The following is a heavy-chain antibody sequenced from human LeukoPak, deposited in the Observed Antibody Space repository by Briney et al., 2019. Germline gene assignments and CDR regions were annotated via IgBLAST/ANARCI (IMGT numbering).Heavy chain of an antibody. CDR1: GGSISSYY. J-gene: IGHJ4*02. CDR2: IYYSGST. D-gene: IGHD3-22*01. V-gene: IGHV4-59*01. Sequence: SETLSLTCTVSGGSISSYYWGWIRQPPGKGLEWIGYIYYSGSTNYNPSLKSRVTISVDTSKNQFSLKLSSVTAADTAVYYCARDYYDSSGSYYPFDYWGQGTLVTVSS. CDR3: ARDYYDSSGSYYPFDY.